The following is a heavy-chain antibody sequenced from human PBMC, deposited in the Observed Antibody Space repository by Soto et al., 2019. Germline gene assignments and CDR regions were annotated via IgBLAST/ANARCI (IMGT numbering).Heavy chain of an antibody. CDR3: NRGSEYDFWSGYL. D-gene: IGHD3-3*01. J-gene: IGHJ4*02. V-gene: IGHV1-69*06. Sequence: QERLVQSGAEVRKPGSSVKVSCKVTGGTSTRYAINWVRQAPGQGLEWMGGIVPMFGTSKYAQKFQGRVTITADTSTNIAYMELRSLRSEDTAVYFCNRGSEYDFWSGYLWGQGTLVSVSS. CDR2: IVPMFGTS. CDR1: GGTSTRYA.